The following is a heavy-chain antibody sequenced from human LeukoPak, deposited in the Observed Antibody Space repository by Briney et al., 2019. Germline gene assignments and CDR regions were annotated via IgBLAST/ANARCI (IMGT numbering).Heavy chain of an antibody. D-gene: IGHD1-26*01. V-gene: IGHV3-30*02. CDR1: GYTFTSYG. CDR3: AKDPQGGV. J-gene: IGHJ4*02. CDR2: IRYDGSNK. Sequence: SCKASGYTFTSYGISWVRQAPGKGLEWVAFIRYDGSNKYYADSVKGRFTISRDNSKNTLYLQMNSLRAEDTAVYYCAKDPQGGVWGQGTLVTVSS.